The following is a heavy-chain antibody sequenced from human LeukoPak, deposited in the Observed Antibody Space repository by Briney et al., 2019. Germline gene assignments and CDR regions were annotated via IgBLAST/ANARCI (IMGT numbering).Heavy chain of an antibody. CDR3: ARGSEGYCSGGGCYYGMDV. CDR2: ISWNSGSI. J-gene: IGHJ6*01. CDR1: GFTFDDYA. D-gene: IGHD2-15*01. V-gene: IGHV3-9*01. Sequence: GRSLRLSCAASGFTFDDYAMHWVRQAPGKGLEWVSGISWNSGSIGYADSVKGRFTISRDNAENSLYLQMNSLRAEDTAVYYCARGSEGYCSGGGCYYGMDVWGQGTTVTVSS.